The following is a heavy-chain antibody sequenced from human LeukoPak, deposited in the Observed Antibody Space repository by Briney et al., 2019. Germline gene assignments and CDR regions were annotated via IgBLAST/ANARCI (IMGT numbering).Heavy chain of an antibody. D-gene: IGHD3-10*02. CDR3: AELGITMIGGV. V-gene: IGHV3-48*03. CDR2: ISSSCSTI. Sequence: GGSLRLSCAASGFTFSSYEMNWVRQAPGKGLEWVSYISSSCSTIYYANSVTGRFTISRDNAQNSLYLQMNSLRAEDTAVYYCAELGITMIGGVWGKGTTVTISS. J-gene: IGHJ6*04. CDR1: GFTFSSYE.